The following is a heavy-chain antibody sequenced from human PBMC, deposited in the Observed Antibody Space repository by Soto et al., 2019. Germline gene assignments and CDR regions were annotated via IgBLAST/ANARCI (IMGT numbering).Heavy chain of an antibody. J-gene: IGHJ6*03. D-gene: IGHD2-2*01. CDR1: GFTFSSYA. CDR2: ISGSGGST. V-gene: IGHV3-23*01. Sequence: EVQLLESGGGLVQPGGSPRLSCAASGFTFSSYAMSWVRQAPGKGLEWVSAISGSGGSTYYADSVKGRFTISRDNSKNTLYLQMNSRRAEDTAVYYCAKKRYCSSTSCSHYYYYYMDVWGKGTTVTVSS. CDR3: AKKRYCSSTSCSHYYYYYMDV.